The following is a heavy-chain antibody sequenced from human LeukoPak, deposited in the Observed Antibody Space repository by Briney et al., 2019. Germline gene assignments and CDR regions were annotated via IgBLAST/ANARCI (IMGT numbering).Heavy chain of an antibody. CDR1: VFTLSSYG. V-gene: IGHV3-21*04. Sequence: GGSLRLSSPATVFTLSSYGTNRFRQAPGKGLEWVSSISSSSSYIYYADSVKGRFTISRDNSNNTLYLQMNSLRAEDTAVYDCAKAYSSGLYTPPTDAFDRWGQGTMVTVSS. J-gene: IGHJ3*02. D-gene: IGHD6-19*01. CDR3: AKAYSSGLYTPPTDAFDR. CDR2: ISSSSSYI.